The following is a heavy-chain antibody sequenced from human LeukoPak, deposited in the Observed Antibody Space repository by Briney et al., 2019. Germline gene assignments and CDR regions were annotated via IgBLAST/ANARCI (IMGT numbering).Heavy chain of an antibody. Sequence: GGSLRLSCAASGFTFDDYAMHWVRHAPGKGLEWVSGISWNSGSIVYADSVKGRFTISRDNAKNSLYLQMNSLRAEDMALYYCAKSNYYDSSGYYDYWGQGTLVTVSS. J-gene: IGHJ4*02. CDR1: GFTFDDYA. CDR3: AKSNYYDSSGYYDY. V-gene: IGHV3-9*03. D-gene: IGHD3-22*01. CDR2: ISWNSGSI.